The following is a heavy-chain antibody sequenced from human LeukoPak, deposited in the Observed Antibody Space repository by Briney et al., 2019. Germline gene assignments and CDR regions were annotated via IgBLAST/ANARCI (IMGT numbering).Heavy chain of an antibody. CDR3: ANRSVYTGGASDN. CDR1: GFTFSSYA. Sequence: PGASLRLSCEASGFTFSSYAMNWVRQAPGQGLEWVSIIIGRGGSTRYADSVRGRVTISRDNSTSTLYLQLNSLRSEDTAVYHCANRSVYTGGASDNWGEESLGTVSS. CDR2: IIGRGGST. J-gene: IGHJ4*02. D-gene: IGHD6-19*01. V-gene: IGHV3-23*01.